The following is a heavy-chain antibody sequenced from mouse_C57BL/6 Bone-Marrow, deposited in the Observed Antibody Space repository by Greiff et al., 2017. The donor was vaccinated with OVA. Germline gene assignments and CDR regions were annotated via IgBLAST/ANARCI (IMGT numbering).Heavy chain of an antibody. CDR3: ANITTVVATDWYFDV. D-gene: IGHD1-1*01. CDR1: GYTFTSYG. CDR2: IYPRSGNT. J-gene: IGHJ1*03. Sequence: VQLQQSGAELARPGASVKLSCKASGYTFTSYGISWVKQRTGQGLEWIGEIYPRSGNTYYNEKFKGKATLTADKSSSTAYMELRSLTSEDSAVYFCANITTVVATDWYFDVWGTGTTVTVSS. V-gene: IGHV1-81*01.